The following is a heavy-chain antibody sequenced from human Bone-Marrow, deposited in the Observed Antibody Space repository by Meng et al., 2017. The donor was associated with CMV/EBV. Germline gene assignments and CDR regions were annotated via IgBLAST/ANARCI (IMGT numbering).Heavy chain of an antibody. CDR2: IYSGGST. J-gene: IGHJ3*02. CDR1: GFTVSSNY. D-gene: IGHD2-21*01. CDR3: ASSSRLRHDAFDI. Sequence: GGSLRLSCAASGFTVSSNYMSWVRQAPGKGLEWVSVIYSGGSTYYADSVKGRFTISRDNSKNTLYLRMNSLRAEDTAVYYCASSSRLRHDAFDIWGQGTMVTVSS. V-gene: IGHV3-53*01.